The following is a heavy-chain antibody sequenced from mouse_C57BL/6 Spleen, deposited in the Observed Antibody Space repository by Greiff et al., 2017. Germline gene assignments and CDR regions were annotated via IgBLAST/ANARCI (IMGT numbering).Heavy chain of an antibody. J-gene: IGHJ4*01. CDR2: IDPENGDT. CDR3: TTETGVAPYAMDY. V-gene: IGHV14-4*01. Sequence: VQLKQSGAELVRPGASVKLSCTASGFNIKDDYMHWVKQRPEQGLEWIGWIDPENGDTEYASKFQGKATITADTSSNTAYLQLSSLTSEDTAVSYCTTETGVAPYAMDYWGQGTSVTVSS. CDR1: GFNIKDDY. D-gene: IGHD1-1*01.